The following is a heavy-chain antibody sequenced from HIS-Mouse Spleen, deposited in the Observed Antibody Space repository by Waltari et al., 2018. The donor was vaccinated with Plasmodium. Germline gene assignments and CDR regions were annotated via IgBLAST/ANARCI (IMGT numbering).Heavy chain of an antibody. Sequence: AASGFTFNSYAMHWVRQAPGKGLDGVAVISYDGSNKYYADSVKGRFTISRDNSKNTLYLQMNSPRAEDTAVYYCARDRRLAFDYWGQGTLVTVSS. CDR1: GFTFNSYA. J-gene: IGHJ4*02. CDR3: ARDRRLAFDY. D-gene: IGHD2-15*01. CDR2: ISYDGSNK. V-gene: IGHV3-30-3*01.